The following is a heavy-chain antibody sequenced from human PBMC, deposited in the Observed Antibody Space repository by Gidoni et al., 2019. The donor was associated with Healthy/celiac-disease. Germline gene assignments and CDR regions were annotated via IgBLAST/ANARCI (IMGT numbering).Heavy chain of an antibody. CDR1: GFTFSSYA. D-gene: IGHD6-6*01. J-gene: IGHJ6*02. Sequence: QVQLVESGGGVVQPGRSLRLSCAASGFTFSSYAMHWVRQAPGKGLEWVAVISYDGSNKYYADSVKGRFTISRDNSKNTLYLQMNSLRAEDTAVYYCARDSIDGGMDVWGQGTTVTVSS. V-gene: IGHV3-30-3*01. CDR3: ARDSIDGGMDV. CDR2: ISYDGSNK.